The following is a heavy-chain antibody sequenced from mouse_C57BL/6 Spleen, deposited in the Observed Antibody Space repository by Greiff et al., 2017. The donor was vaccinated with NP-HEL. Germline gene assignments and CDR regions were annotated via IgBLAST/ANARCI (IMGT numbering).Heavy chain of an antibody. V-gene: IGHV1-7*01. J-gene: IGHJ2*01. Sequence: VQLQESGVELAKPGASVKLSCKASGYTFTSYWMHWVKQRPGQGLEWIGYINPSSGYTKYNQKFKDKATLTADKSSSTAYMQLSSLTYEDSAVYYCARGWDVDVYYFDYWGQGTTLTVSS. D-gene: IGHD4-1*01. CDR3: ARGWDVDVYYFDY. CDR2: INPSSGYT. CDR1: GYTFTSYW.